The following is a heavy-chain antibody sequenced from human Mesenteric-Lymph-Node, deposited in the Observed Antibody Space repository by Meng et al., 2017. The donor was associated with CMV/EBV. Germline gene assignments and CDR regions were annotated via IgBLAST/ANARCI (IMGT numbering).Heavy chain of an antibody. CDR2: ISPNRGAT. J-gene: IGHJ6*02. D-gene: IGHD6-13*01. CDR1: AYTFKGYY. V-gene: IGHV1-2*02. CDR3: ARDLLAAAGLYYYYGMDV. Sequence: ASVKVSCKASAYTFKGYYLHWVRQAPGQGLEWMGWISPNRGATNYAQKFQGRASMTRDTSTSTVFLELSSLRSDDTGVYYCARDLLAAAGLYYYYGMDVWGQGTTVTVSS.